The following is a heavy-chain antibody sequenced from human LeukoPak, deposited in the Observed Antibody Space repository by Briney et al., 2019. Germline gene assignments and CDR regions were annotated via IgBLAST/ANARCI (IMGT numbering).Heavy chain of an antibody. CDR2: INHGGST. D-gene: IGHD2-8*01. Sequence: SETLSLTCAVYGGSFSGYFWSWIRQPPGKGLEWIGEINHGGSTNYNPSLKSRVTISVDMSKNQFSLKLSSVTAADTAVYYCARGRIYCTNGVCYFRFDYWGQGTLVTVSS. CDR1: GGSFSGYF. V-gene: IGHV4-34*01. CDR3: ARGRIYCTNGVCYFRFDY. J-gene: IGHJ4*02.